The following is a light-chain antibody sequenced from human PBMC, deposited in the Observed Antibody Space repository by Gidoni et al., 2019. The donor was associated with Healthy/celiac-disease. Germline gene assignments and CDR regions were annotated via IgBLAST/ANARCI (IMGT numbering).Light chain of an antibody. J-gene: IGKJ1*01. CDR2: WAS. CDR1: QSVLYSPNNKNY. V-gene: IGKV4-1*01. CDR3: QQYYSTLWA. Sequence: DIVMTQSPDPLAVSLGERATINCKSSQSVLYSPNNKNYIAWYQQKPGQPPKLLIYWASTRESGVPDRFSGSGSGTDFTLTISSLQAEDVAVYYCQQYYSTLWAFGQGTKVEIK.